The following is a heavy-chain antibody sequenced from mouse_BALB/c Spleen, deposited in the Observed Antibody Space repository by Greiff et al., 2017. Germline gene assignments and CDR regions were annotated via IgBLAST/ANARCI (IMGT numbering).Heavy chain of an antibody. V-gene: IGHV1-69*02. CDR2: IYPSDSYT. J-gene: IGHJ4*01. CDR3: TKRMGYDYAMDY. Sequence: QVQLQQPGAELVRPGASVKLSCKASGYTFTSYWINWVKQRPGQGLEWIGNIYPSDSYTNYNQKFKDKATLTVDKSSSTAYMQLSSPTSEDSAVYYCTKRMGYDYAMDYWGQGTSVTVSS. CDR1: GYTFTSYW. D-gene: IGHD2-14*01.